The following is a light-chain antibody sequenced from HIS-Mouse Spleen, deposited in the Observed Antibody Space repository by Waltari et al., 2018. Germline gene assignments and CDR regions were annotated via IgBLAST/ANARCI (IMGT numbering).Light chain of an antibody. CDR2: SNT. Sequence: QSVLTQPPSASGTPGQRVTISCSGSSSNIGRNTDTCYQQLPGTAPKLLIYSNTPRPSGVPDRFSGSKSGTSASLAISGLQSEDEADYYCAAWDDSLNGRVFGGGTKLTVL. J-gene: IGLJ2*01. V-gene: IGLV1-44*01. CDR3: AAWDDSLNGRV. CDR1: SSNIGRNT.